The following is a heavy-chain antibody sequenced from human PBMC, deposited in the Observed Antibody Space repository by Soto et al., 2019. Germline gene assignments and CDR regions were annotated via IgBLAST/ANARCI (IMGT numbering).Heavy chain of an antibody. CDR2: IYYSGST. V-gene: IGHV4-31*03. D-gene: IGHD4-17*01. Sequence: QVQLQESGPGLVKPSQTLSLTCTVSGGSISSGGYYWSWIRQHPGNGLEWIGDIYYSGSTYYNPSLKSRVTISVDTSMNQFSLKLSSVTAADTAVYYCAKNSSYGDYVGDYYSGMDVWGQGTTVTVSS. CDR3: AKNSSYGDYVGDYYSGMDV. CDR1: GGSISSGGYY. J-gene: IGHJ6*02.